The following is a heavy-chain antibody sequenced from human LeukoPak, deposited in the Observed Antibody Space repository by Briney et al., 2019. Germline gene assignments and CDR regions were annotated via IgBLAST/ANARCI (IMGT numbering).Heavy chain of an antibody. CDR1: GGTFSSYA. V-gene: IGHV1-69*05. CDR3: AGSDSPGDYYYYYMDV. J-gene: IGHJ6*03. CDR2: IIPIFGTA. Sequence: SVKVSCKASGGTFSSYAISWVRQAPGQGLEWMGGIIPIFGTASYAQKFQGRVTITTDESTSTAYMELSSLRSEDTAVYYCAGSDSPGDYYYYYMDVWGKGTTVTVSS. D-gene: IGHD3-16*01.